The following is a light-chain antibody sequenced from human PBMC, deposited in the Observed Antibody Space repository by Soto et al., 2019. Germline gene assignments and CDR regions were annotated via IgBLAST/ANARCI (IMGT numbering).Light chain of an antibody. CDR3: QQSYSAPRT. V-gene: IGKV1-39*01. CDR1: QSISNY. CDR2: AAS. Sequence: DIQMTQSPSSLSASVGDRVTITCRASQSISNYLNWYQRKPGKAPKLLIYAASSLHTGVPSRFSGSGSGTDFTLTINSLQPEDFATYSCQQSYSAPRTFGQGTKLEIK. J-gene: IGKJ1*01.